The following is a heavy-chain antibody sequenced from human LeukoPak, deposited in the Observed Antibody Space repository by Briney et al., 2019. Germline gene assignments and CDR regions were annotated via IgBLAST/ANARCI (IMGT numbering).Heavy chain of an antibody. J-gene: IGHJ6*03. D-gene: IGHD5-18*01. CDR1: GGSISSSSYY. CDR3: ARAARGYSYGYYYYYYMDV. CDR2: IYYSGST. V-gene: IGHV4-39*07. Sequence: SETLSLTCTVSGGSISSSSYYWGWIRQPPGKGLEWIGSIYYSGSTYYNPSLKSRVTISVDTSKNQFSLKLSSVTAADTAVYYCARAARGYSYGYYYYYYMDVWGKGTTVTVSS.